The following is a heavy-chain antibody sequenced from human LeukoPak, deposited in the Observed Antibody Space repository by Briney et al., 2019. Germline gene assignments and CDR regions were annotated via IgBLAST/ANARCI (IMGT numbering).Heavy chain of an antibody. V-gene: IGHV4-61*02. CDR3: ARDGGHYYDSSGYSHADAFDI. CDR1: GGSISSGSYY. D-gene: IGHD3-22*01. Sequence: SQTLSLTCTVSGGSISSGSYYWSWIRQPAGKGLEWSGRIYTSGSTNYNPSLKSRVTISVDTSKNQFSLKLSSVTAADTAVYYCARDGGHYYDSSGYSHADAFDIWGQGTMVTVSS. CDR2: IYTSGST. J-gene: IGHJ3*02.